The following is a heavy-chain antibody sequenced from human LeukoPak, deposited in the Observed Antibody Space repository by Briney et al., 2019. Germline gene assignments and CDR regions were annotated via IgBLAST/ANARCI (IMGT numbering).Heavy chain of an antibody. J-gene: IGHJ6*03. V-gene: IGHV1-2*02. CDR2: INPNSGGT. CDR1: GYTFTGYY. CDR3: ARQRSNYGDYYYYYYMDV. Sequence: ASVKVSCKASGYTFTGYYMHWVRQASGQGLEWMGWINPNSGGTNYAQKFQGRVTITADESTSTAYMELSSLRSEDTAVYYCARQRSNYGDYYYYYYMDVWGKGTTVTVSS. D-gene: IGHD4-11*01.